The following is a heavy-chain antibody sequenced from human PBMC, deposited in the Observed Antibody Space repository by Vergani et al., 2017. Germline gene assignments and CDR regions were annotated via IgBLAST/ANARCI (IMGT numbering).Heavy chain of an antibody. CDR2: IIPILGIA. CDR1: GGTFRSYT. D-gene: IGHD4-17*01. J-gene: IGHJ4*02. V-gene: IGHV1-69*02. CDR3: ARAVLSYGDSAFDY. Sequence: QVKLVQSGAEVKKPGSSVKVSCKASGGTFRSYTISWVRQAPGQGLEWMGRIIPILGIANYAQKFQGRVTITADKSTSTAYMELSSLRSEDTAVYYCARAVLSYGDSAFDYWGQGTLVTVSS.